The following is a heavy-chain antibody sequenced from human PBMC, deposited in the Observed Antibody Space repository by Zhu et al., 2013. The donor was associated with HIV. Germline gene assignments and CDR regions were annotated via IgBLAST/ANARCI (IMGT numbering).Heavy chain of an antibody. CDR1: GGSISSSTW. Sequence: QVQLQESGPGLVKPSGTLSLTCAVSGGSISSSTWWSWVRQPPGKGLEWIGEIYHSGSTNYNPSLKSRVTISVDKSKNQFSLKLSSVTAADTAVYYCARIREFRGWPKVYDAFDIWGQGTMVTVSS. V-gene: IGHV4-4*02. J-gene: IGHJ3*02. D-gene: IGHD3-10*01. CDR2: IYHSGST. CDR3: ARIREFRGWPKVYDAFDI.